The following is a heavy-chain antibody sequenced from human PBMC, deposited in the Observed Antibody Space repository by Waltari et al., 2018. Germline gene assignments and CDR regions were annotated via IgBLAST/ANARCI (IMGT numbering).Heavy chain of an antibody. CDR1: GGSFSGYY. Sequence: QVQLQQWGAGLLKPSETLSLTCAVYGGSFSGYYWSWIRQPPGKGLEWIGEINQSGSTNYNPSLKSRVTISVDTSKNQFSLKLSSVTAADTAVYYCARRGISRSYYYMDVWGKGTTVTVSS. CDR3: ARRGISRSYYYMDV. V-gene: IGHV4-34*01. D-gene: IGHD3-10*01. J-gene: IGHJ6*03. CDR2: INQSGST.